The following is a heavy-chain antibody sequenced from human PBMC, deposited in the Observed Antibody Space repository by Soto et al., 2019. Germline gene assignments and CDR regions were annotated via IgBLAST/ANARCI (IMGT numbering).Heavy chain of an antibody. V-gene: IGHV4-59*08. CDR3: ARLRVGGYNDY. CDR1: GGSISDNF. D-gene: IGHD5-12*01. CDR2: MFNNVNS. Sequence: QVQLLESGPGLVKPSETLSLTCTVSGGSISDNFWSWIRQPPGKGLEWIGYMFNNVNSNYSPSLKSRVTLSLDTSNNQFSLKMSSVTAADTAVYYCARLRVGGYNDYWGQGTLVTVSS. J-gene: IGHJ4*02.